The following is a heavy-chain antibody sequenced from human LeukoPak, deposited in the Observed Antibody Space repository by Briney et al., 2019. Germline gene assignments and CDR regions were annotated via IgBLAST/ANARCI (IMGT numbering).Heavy chain of an antibody. Sequence: ASVKVSCKASGFTFTSPAMQWVRQARGQRLEWIGWIVVGSGNTNYAQKFQERVTITRDMSTSTAYMELSSLRSEDTAVYYCAAWGYDSSGYYYTTGDQGTLVPSPQ. J-gene: IGHJ4*02. CDR1: GFTFTSPA. V-gene: IGHV1-58*02. D-gene: IGHD3-22*01. CDR3: AAWGYDSSGYYYTT. CDR2: IVVGSGNT.